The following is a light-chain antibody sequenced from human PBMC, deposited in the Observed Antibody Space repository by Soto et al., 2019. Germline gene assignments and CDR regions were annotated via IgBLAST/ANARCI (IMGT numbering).Light chain of an antibody. Sequence: QSVLTQPASVSGSPGQSITIPCTGTSSDVGAYNYVSWYQQHPGKAPKLMIYNVSNRPSGVSNRFSGSKSGNTASLTISGLQAEDEADYYCSSYTSSSPPVFGGGTKLTVL. J-gene: IGLJ2*01. CDR3: SSYTSSSPPV. CDR1: SSDVGAYNY. V-gene: IGLV2-14*01. CDR2: NVS.